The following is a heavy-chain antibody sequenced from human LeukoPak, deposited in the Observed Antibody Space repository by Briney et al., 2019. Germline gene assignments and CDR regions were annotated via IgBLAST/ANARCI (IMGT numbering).Heavy chain of an antibody. CDR2: IHHSGST. D-gene: IGHD6-6*01. Sequence: KPAETPSLTCAVYGGSFSGYFWSWIRQPPGKGLEWIGEIHHSGSTNYNPSLKSRVTISEDTSKNQFSLKLSSVTAADTAMYYCARGRGPAAREDYWGQGTLVT. CDR1: GGSFSGYF. V-gene: IGHV4-34*01. J-gene: IGHJ4*02. CDR3: ARGRGPAAREDY.